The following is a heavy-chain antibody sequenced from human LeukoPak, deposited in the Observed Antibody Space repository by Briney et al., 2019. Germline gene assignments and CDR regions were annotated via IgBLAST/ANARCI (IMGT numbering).Heavy chain of an antibody. J-gene: IGHJ3*02. CDR2: INSDGSST. D-gene: IGHD3-3*01. V-gene: IGHV3-74*01. CDR3: ASMYYDFWSSYYTGHRNAFDI. CDR1: GFTFSSYW. Sequence: GGSLRLSCAASGFTFSSYWMHWVRQAPGKGLVWVSRINSDGSSTSYVDSAKGRFTISRDNAKNTLYLQMNSLRAEDTAVYYCASMYYDFWSSYYTGHRNAFDIWGQGTMVTVSS.